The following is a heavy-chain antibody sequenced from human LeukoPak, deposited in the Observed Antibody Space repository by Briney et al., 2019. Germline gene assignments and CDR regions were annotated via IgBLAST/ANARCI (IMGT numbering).Heavy chain of an antibody. J-gene: IGHJ4*02. CDR1: GYTLTELS. Sequence: ASVKVSCKVAGYTLTELSMHWVRQSPGKGLEWMGGFDPEDGETIYAQKFQGRVTMTEDTSTDTAYMELSSLRSEDTAVYYCATSFPVEWTYWGQGTLVTVSS. CDR2: FDPEDGET. V-gene: IGHV1-24*01. D-gene: IGHD2-8*01. CDR3: ATSFPVEWTY.